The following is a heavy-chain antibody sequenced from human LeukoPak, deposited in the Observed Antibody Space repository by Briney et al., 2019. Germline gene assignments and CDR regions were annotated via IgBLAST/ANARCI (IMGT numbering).Heavy chain of an antibody. CDR2: ISGDGGST. CDR3: AKDMWRFGELDYDY. Sequence: GGSLRLSCAASGFTFSSYWMHWVRQAPGKGLEWVSHISGDGGSTYYADSVKGRFTISRDNSKNSLYLQMNSLRTEDTALYYCAKDMWRFGELDYDYWGQGTLVTVSS. V-gene: IGHV3-43*02. D-gene: IGHD3-10*01. J-gene: IGHJ4*02. CDR1: GFTFSSYW.